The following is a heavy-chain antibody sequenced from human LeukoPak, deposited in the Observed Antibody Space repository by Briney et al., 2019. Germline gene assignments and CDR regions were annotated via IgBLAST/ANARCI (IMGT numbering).Heavy chain of an antibody. Sequence: SETQSLTCTVSGGSISSYYWSWIRQPPGKGLEWIGYIYYSGSTNYNPSLKSRVTISVDTSKNQFSLKLSSVTAADTAVYYCAREKEGYGDYSWFDPWGQGTLVTVSS. CDR2: IYYSGST. J-gene: IGHJ5*02. CDR1: GGSISSYY. CDR3: AREKEGYGDYSWFDP. V-gene: IGHV4-59*01. D-gene: IGHD4-17*01.